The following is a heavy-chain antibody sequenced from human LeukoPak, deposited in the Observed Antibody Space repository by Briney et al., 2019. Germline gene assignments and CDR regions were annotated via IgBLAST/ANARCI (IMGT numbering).Heavy chain of an antibody. V-gene: IGHV3-74*01. CDR1: GFTLSSYW. CDR3: ARGRPHGNDY. D-gene: IGHD4-23*01. J-gene: IGHJ4*02. CDR2: MSSDGSTI. Sequence: GGSLRLSCAASGFTLSSYWMHWVRQTPGKGLVWVSRMSSDGSTINYADSVKGRFSISRDNAKNTLYLQMNSLRVEDTAVYYCARGRPHGNDYWGQGTLVTVSS.